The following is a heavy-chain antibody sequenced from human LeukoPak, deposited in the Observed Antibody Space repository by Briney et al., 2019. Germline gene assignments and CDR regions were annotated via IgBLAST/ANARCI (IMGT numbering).Heavy chain of an antibody. CDR1: GYTFTGYY. Sequence: ASVKVSCKASGYTFTGYYMHWVRQAPGQGLEWMGRINPNGGGTNYAQKFQGRVTMTRDTSISTAYMELSRLRSDDTAVYYCARGYCSGGSCYSVENWFDPWGQGTLVTVSS. CDR3: ARGYCSGGSCYSVENWFDP. D-gene: IGHD2-15*01. V-gene: IGHV1-2*06. J-gene: IGHJ5*02. CDR2: INPNGGGT.